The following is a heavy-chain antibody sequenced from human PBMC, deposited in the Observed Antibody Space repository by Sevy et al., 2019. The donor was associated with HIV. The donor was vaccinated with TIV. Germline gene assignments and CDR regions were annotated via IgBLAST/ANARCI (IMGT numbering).Heavy chain of an antibody. D-gene: IGHD3-16*01. CDR1: GYSFTDYW. CDR3: ARGARGTLPSYYYYTLNI. Sequence: GESLKISCKGSGYSFTDYWIGWVRQKPGKGLEWMGIIYPGDSDTIYSPSFQGQVTISVDKSISTAYLQWSSLKTSDTAISYCARGARGTLPSYYYYTLNIWSQGTTVTVSS. V-gene: IGHV5-51*01. CDR2: IYPGDSDT. J-gene: IGHJ6*02.